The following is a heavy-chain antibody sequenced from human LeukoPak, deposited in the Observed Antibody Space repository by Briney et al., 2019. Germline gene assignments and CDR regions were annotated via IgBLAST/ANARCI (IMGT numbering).Heavy chain of an antibody. J-gene: IGHJ4*02. D-gene: IGHD2-21*01. CDR3: AKEPLYYY. Sequence: PGWSLRLSRAGSGLILVDYGMSWVRQAPGRGLACVSGINWNGGSTGYADSVKGRFTNSRDNAKNSLYLQMNSLRAEDTAVYNCAKEPLYYYWGQGTLVTVSS. CDR2: INWNGGST. CDR1: GLILVDYG. V-gene: IGHV3-20*01.